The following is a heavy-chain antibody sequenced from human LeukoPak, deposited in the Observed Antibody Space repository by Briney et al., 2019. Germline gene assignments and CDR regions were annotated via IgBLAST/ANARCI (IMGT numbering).Heavy chain of an antibody. D-gene: IGHD3-22*01. V-gene: IGHV1-2*02. CDR3: ARPYYYDSSGYYYVRY. CDR2: INPNSGGT. Sequence: ASVKVSCKASGYTFTGYYMHWVRQAPGQGLEWMGWINPNSGGTNYAQKFQGRVTMTRDTSISTAYMELSRLRSDDTAVYCCARPYYYDSSGYYYVRYWGQGTLVTVSS. CDR1: GYTFTGYY. J-gene: IGHJ4*02.